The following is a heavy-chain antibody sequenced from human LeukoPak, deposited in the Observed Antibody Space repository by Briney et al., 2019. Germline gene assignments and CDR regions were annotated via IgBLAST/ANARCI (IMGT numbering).Heavy chain of an antibody. J-gene: IGHJ6*03. Sequence: GGSLRLSCAASGFTFSSYGMSWVRQAPGKGLEWVSAISGSGGSTYYADSVKGRFTISRDNSKNTLYLQMNSLRAEDTAVYYCAKDRSGVVPAASVAMDVWGKGTTVTISS. CDR3: AKDRSGVVPAASVAMDV. D-gene: IGHD2-2*01. CDR1: GFTFSSYG. V-gene: IGHV3-23*01. CDR2: ISGSGGST.